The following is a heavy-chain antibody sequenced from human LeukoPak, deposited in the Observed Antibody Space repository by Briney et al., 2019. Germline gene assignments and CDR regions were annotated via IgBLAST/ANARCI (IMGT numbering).Heavy chain of an antibody. CDR1: GFTFSNAW. CDR3: TTDRLTIFGVVIIIDY. D-gene: IGHD3-3*01. CDR2: IKSKTDGGTT. J-gene: IGHJ4*02. Sequence: GGSLRLSCAASGFTFSNAWMSWVRQAPGKGLEWVGRIKSKTDGGTTDYAAPVKGRFTISRDDSKNTLYLQLNSLKTEDTAVYYCTTDRLTIFGVVIIIDYWGQGTLVTVSS. V-gene: IGHV3-15*01.